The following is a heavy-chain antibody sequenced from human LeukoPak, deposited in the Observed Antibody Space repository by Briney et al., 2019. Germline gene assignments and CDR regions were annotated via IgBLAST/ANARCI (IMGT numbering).Heavy chain of an antibody. V-gene: IGHV4-59*01. D-gene: IGHD4-17*01. CDR2: IYYSGST. J-gene: IGHJ4*02. CDR1: GGSIGSYY. Sequence: PSETLSLTCTVSGGSIGSYYWSWIRQPPGKGLEWIGYIYYSGSTNYNPSLKSRVTISVDTSKNQFSLKLSSVTAADTAVYYCASGYYGTRTLAFDYWGQGTLVTVSS. CDR3: ASGYYGTRTLAFDY.